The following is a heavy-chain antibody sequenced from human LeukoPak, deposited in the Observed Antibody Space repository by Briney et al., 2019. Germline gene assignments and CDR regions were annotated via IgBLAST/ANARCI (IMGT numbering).Heavy chain of an antibody. CDR2: ISGSGGST. J-gene: IGHJ3*02. CDR3: AKDRKQQLVEDAFDI. D-gene: IGHD6-13*01. Sequence: GGSLRLSCAASGFTFSSYWMSWVRQAPGKGLEWVSAISGSGGSTYYADSVKGRFTISRDNSKNTLYLQMNSLRAEDTAVYYCAKDRKQQLVEDAFDIWGQGTMVTVSS. CDR1: GFTFSSYW. V-gene: IGHV3-23*01.